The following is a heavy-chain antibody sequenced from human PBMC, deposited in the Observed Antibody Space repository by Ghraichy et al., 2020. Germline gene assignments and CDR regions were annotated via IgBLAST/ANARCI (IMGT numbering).Heavy chain of an antibody. CDR1: GFTFSNAW. J-gene: IGHJ5*02. Sequence: GGSLRLSCAASGFTFSNAWMNWVRQAPGKGLEWVGRIKSKTDGGTTDYAAPVKGRFTISRDDSKNTLYLQMNSLKTEDTALYYCVLYIVWSGFGRFDPWGQGTLVTVSS. V-gene: IGHV3-15*07. CDR2: IKSKTDGGTT. CDR3: VLYIVWSGFGRFDP. D-gene: IGHD3-3*01.